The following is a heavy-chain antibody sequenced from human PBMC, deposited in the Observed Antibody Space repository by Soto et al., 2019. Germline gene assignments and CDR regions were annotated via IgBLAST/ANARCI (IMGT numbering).Heavy chain of an antibody. CDR3: ARNGSSWNLGEFVS. CDR1: AYTFTSYG. CDR2: VSAYNGNR. J-gene: IGHJ5*01. D-gene: IGHD6-13*01. Sequence: AAVKVSCKASAYTFTSYGISWVRQAPGQGLEWMGWVSAYNGNRNYAHKFRGRVTMTTDTSTSTAYLEVRSLRSDDTAVYYCARNGSSWNLGEFVSWAKGPLATSPQ. V-gene: IGHV1-18*01.